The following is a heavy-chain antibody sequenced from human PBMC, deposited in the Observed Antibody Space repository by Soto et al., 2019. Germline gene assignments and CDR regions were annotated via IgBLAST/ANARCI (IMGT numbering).Heavy chain of an antibody. V-gene: IGHV3-64*01. CDR2: ISSNGGTT. D-gene: IGHD1-7*01. J-gene: IGHJ4*02. CDR1: GFTFSSYD. Sequence: ESVGGMVQPGGSLRLSCVASGFTFSSYDMHWVRQAPGKGLEYVSSISSNGGTTYYGSSVKGRFTISRDNSKNTLYLQMGSLRAEDMAVYYCVRRVSGNYDYWGQGTLVTVSS. CDR3: VRRVSGNYDY.